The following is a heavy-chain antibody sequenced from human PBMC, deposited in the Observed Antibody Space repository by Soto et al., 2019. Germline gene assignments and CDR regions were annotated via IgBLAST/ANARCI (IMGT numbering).Heavy chain of an antibody. CDR3: ARALNYSNYDF. J-gene: IGHJ4*02. D-gene: IGHD4-4*01. CDR1: GYNFVRHW. Sequence: PGESLKISCEVSGYNFVRHWIAWVRQMPGKGLEWMGIIYPGDSETRYSPSFQGQVTISADKSITTAYLQWSSLKASDSAIYCCARALNYSNYDFWGQGTLVTVSS. V-gene: IGHV5-51*01. CDR2: IYPGDSET.